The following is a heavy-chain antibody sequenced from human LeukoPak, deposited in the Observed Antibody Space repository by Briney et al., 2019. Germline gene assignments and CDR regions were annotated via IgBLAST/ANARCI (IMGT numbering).Heavy chain of an antibody. Sequence: SVQVSCKASGGPFSSYAISWVRQAPGQGLEWMGGIIPIFGTANYAQKFQGRVTITTDESTSTAYMELSSLRSEDTAVYYCARHGLRDAFDIWGQGTMVTVSS. CDR2: IIPIFGTA. V-gene: IGHV1-69*05. CDR1: GGPFSSYA. J-gene: IGHJ3*02. CDR3: ARHGLRDAFDI.